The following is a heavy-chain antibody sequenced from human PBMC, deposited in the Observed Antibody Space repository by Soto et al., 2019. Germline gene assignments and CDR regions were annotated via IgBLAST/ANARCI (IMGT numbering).Heavy chain of an antibody. CDR3: ARGPRVSSTGTGAH. Sequence: PGGSLRLSCAASGFTFSDYYMSWIRQAPGKGLEWVSYISDDGSTATYADSVKGRLIISRDNAKNSLYLEMNTLRADDSGLYYCARGPRVSSTGTGAHWGRGTLVTVSS. V-gene: IGHV3-11*04. CDR1: GFTFSDYY. D-gene: IGHD1-1*01. CDR2: ISDDGSTA. J-gene: IGHJ4*02.